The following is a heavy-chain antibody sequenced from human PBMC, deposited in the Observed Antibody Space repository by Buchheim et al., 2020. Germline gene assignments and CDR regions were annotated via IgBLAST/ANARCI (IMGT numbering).Heavy chain of an antibody. V-gene: IGHV4-34*01. CDR2: INHSGST. CDR3: ARGHSSGSDFDY. J-gene: IGHJ4*02. CDR1: GGSFSGYY. D-gene: IGHD6-19*01. Sequence: QVQLQQWGAGLLKPSETLPLTCAVYGGSFSGYYWSWIRQPPGKGLEWIGEINHSGSTNYNPSLKSRVTISVDTSKNQFSLKLSSVTAADTAVYYCARGHSSGSDFDYWGQGTL.